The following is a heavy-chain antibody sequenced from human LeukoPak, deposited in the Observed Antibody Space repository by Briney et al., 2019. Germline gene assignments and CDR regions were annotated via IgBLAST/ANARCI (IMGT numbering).Heavy chain of an antibody. CDR2: IWYDGGNK. V-gene: IGHV3-33*01. Sequence: PGGSLRLSCAASGFTFSSYDMHWVRQAPGKGLEWVAVIWYDGGNKYFADPVKGRFTISRDNSKNTLYLQMNSLSTEDTAVYYCARDRAATRVFDYWGQGTLVTVSS. J-gene: IGHJ4*02. CDR1: GFTFSSYD. D-gene: IGHD2-15*01. CDR3: ARDRAATRVFDY.